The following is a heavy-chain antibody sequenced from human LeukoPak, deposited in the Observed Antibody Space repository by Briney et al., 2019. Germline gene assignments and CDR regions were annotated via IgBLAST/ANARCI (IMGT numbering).Heavy chain of an antibody. D-gene: IGHD2-15*01. Sequence: PSETLSLTCTVSGGSISSYYWSWIRQPPGKGLEWIGYIYYSGSTNYNPSLKSRVTISADTSKNQFSLKLSSVTAADTAVYYCARDRAATNWFDPWGQGTLVTVSS. J-gene: IGHJ5*02. CDR1: GGSISSYY. V-gene: IGHV4-59*01. CDR3: ARDRAATNWFDP. CDR2: IYYSGST.